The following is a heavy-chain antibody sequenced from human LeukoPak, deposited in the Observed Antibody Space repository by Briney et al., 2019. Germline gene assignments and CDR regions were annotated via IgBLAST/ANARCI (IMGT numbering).Heavy chain of an antibody. D-gene: IGHD3-10*01. CDR1: GFTFSSYW. CDR2: IKQDGSEK. Sequence: GGSLRLSCAASGFTFSSYWMSWVRQAPGKGLEWVANIKQDGSEKYYVDSVKGRFTISRDNAKNSLYLQMNSLRAEDTAVYYCARGGYYGSGSYYHGFAYWGQGTLVTVSS. V-gene: IGHV3-7*01. J-gene: IGHJ4*02. CDR3: ARGGYYGSGSYYHGFAY.